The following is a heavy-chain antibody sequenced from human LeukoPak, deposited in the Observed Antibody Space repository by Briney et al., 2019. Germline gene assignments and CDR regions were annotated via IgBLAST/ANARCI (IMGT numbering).Heavy chain of an antibody. CDR1: GFTFSSYG. CDR3: ARVAYDSSGY. V-gene: IGHV3-30*03. J-gene: IGHJ4*02. Sequence: GGTLRLSCAASGFTFSSYGMHWVRQAPGKGLEWVAVISYDGSNKYYADSVKGRFTISRDNSKNTLYLQMNSLRAEDTAVYYCARVAYDSSGYWGQGTLVTVSS. CDR2: ISYDGSNK. D-gene: IGHD3-22*01.